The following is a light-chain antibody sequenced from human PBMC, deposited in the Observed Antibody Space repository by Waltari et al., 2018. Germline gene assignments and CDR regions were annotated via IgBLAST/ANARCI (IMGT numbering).Light chain of an antibody. CDR1: VLAKRY. J-gene: IGLJ2*01. Sequence: SYELTQPSSVSVSPGQTARTTCSGDVLAKRYTRWFPQKPGQAPVLGIYKASERPSGIPGRFSGSSSGTTVTLTISGAQVEDEADYYCYSVDDNKRVFGGGTKLTVL. CDR3: YSVDDNKRV. V-gene: IGLV3-27*01. CDR2: KAS.